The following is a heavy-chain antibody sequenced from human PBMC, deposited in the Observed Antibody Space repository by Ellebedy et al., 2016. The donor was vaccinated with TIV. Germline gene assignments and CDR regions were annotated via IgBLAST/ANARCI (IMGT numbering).Heavy chain of an antibody. V-gene: IGHV3-20*04. CDR3: ARDLNWNHPGGFDY. CDR1: GFTFDDYG. D-gene: IGHD1-14*01. J-gene: IGHJ4*02. CDR2: INWNGGST. Sequence: PGGSLRLSCAASGFTFDDYGMSWVRQAPGKGLEWVSGINWNGGSTRYADSVKGRFTVSRDNAKNSLYLQMNSLRAEDTALYYCARDLNWNHPGGFDYWGQGTLVTVSS.